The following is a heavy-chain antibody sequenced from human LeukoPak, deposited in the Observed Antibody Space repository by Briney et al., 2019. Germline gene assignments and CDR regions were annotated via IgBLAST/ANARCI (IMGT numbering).Heavy chain of an antibody. J-gene: IGHJ4*02. Sequence: PSETLSLTCAVYGGSSRGYYWSWIRQPPGKGLEWIGEINHSGSTIVIPSLKSRVTMSVDTSKYQYSLKLSSVTAADTAVYYCARGSQSLGYCSGGSCRAKIFDYWGQGTLGTVSS. D-gene: IGHD2-15*01. CDR3: ARGSQSLGYCSGGSCRAKIFDY. CDR2: INHSGST. CDR1: GGSSRGYY. V-gene: IGHV4-34*01.